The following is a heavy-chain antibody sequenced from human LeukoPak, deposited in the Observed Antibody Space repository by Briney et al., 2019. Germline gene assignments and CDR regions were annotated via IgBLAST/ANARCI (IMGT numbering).Heavy chain of an antibody. V-gene: IGHV3-23*01. J-gene: IGHJ4*02. D-gene: IGHD4/OR15-4a*01. Sequence: PGGSLRLSCAASGFTFSSYAMSWVRQAPGKGLEWVSAISGSGGSTYYADSVKGRFTISRDNSKNTLYLQMNSLRVEDTAVYYCARDFGLPPMGSWHGADYWGQGTLVTVSS. CDR2: ISGSGGST. CDR3: ARDFGLPPMGSWHGADY. CDR1: GFTFSSYA.